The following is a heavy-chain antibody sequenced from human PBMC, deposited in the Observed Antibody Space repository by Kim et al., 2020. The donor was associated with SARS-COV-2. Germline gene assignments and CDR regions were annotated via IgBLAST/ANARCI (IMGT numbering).Heavy chain of an antibody. CDR2: ISYDGSNK. CDR3: AKDPIDHLHQSGKSVNWFDP. J-gene: IGHJ5*02. D-gene: IGHD3-10*01. V-gene: IGHV3-30*18. CDR1: GFTFSSYG. Sequence: GGSLRLSCAASGFTFSSYGMHWVRQAPGKGLEWVAVISYDGSNKYYADSVKGRFTISRDNSKNTLYLQMNSLRAEDTAVYYCAKDPIDHLHQSGKSVNWFDPCGQGTLVTVSS.